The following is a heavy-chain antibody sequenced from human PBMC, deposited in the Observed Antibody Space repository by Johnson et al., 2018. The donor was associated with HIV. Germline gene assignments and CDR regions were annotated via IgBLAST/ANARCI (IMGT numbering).Heavy chain of an antibody. CDR1: GITFSSYG. J-gene: IGHJ3*02. Sequence: VQLVESGGGVVQPGRSLRLSCEASGITFSSYGMNWVRQAPGKGLEWVAVIWYDGSNKYYADSVKGRFTISRDNSKNTLYLQMNSLKTEDTAVYYCTTDWDIVVVPAPAFDIWGQGTMVTVSS. CDR2: IWYDGSNK. CDR3: TTDWDIVVVPAPAFDI. D-gene: IGHD2-2*01. V-gene: IGHV3-33*01.